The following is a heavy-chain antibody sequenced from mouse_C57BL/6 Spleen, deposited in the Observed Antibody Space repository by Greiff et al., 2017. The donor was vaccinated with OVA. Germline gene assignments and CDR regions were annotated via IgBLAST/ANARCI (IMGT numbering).Heavy chain of an antibody. Sequence: EVQLVESGPGLVKPSQSLSLTCSVTGYSITSGYSWNWIRQFPGNKLEWMGYISYDGSNNYNPSLKNRISITRDTSKNQFFLKLNSVTTEDTATYYCARGPIYYYGSGFAYWGQGTLVTVSA. CDR2: ISYDGSN. V-gene: IGHV3-6*01. CDR3: ARGPIYYYGSGFAY. J-gene: IGHJ3*01. CDR1: GYSITSGYS. D-gene: IGHD1-1*01.